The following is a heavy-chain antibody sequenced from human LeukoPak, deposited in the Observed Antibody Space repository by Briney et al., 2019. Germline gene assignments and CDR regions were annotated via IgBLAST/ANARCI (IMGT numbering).Heavy chain of an antibody. CDR1: GFTFSSYA. V-gene: IGHV3-30*04. J-gene: IGHJ6*02. CDR2: ISYDGSNK. CDR3: ARVSGTTVYYYYGMDV. Sequence: GGSLGLSCAASGFTFSSYAMHWVRQAPGKGLEWVAVISYDGSNKYYADSVKGRFTISRDNSKNTLYLQMNSLRAEDTAVYYCARVSGTTVYYYYGMDVWGQGTTVTVSS. D-gene: IGHD1-1*01.